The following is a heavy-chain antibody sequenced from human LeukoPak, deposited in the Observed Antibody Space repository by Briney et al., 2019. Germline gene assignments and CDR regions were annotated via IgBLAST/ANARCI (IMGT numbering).Heavy chain of an antibody. CDR3: AREDDYGPGYFDL. J-gene: IGHJ2*01. V-gene: IGHV3-21*01. D-gene: IGHD4/OR15-4a*01. Sequence: GGSLRLSCAASGFTFSSYSMNWVRQAPGKGLEWVSSISGSSSYIYYADSVKGRFTISRDNAKNSLYLQMNSLRAEDTAVYYYAREDDYGPGYFDLWGRGTLVTVSS. CDR2: ISGSSSYI. CDR1: GFTFSSYS.